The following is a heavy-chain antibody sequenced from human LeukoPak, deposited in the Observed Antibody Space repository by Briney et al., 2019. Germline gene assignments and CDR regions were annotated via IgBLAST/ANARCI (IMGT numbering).Heavy chain of an antibody. Sequence: PSETLSLTCAVYGGSFSGYYWGWIRQPPGKGLEWIGSIYYSGSTYYNPSLKSRVTISVDTSKNQFSLKLSSVTAADTAVYYCARGPESGWYRGVYNWFDPWGQGTLVTVSS. CDR2: IYYSGST. V-gene: IGHV4-34*01. D-gene: IGHD6-19*01. J-gene: IGHJ5*02. CDR3: ARGPESGWYRGVYNWFDP. CDR1: GGSFSGYY.